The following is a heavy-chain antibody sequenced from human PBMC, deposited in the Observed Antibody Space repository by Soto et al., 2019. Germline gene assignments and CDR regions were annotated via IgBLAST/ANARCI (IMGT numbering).Heavy chain of an antibody. CDR3: ARDLGSLTPDDIDY. CDR1: GYTFTGYY. CDR2: INPNSGGT. J-gene: IGHJ4*02. V-gene: IGHV1-2*02. Sequence: ASVKVSCKASGYTFTGYYMHWVRQAPGQGLEWMGWINPNSGGTNYAQKFQGRVTMTRDTSISTAYMELSRLRSDDTAVYYCARDLGSLTPDDIDYWGQGALVTVSS. D-gene: IGHD1-1*01.